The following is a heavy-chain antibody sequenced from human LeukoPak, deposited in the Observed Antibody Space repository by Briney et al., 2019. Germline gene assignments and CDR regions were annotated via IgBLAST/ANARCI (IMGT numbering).Heavy chain of an antibody. CDR3: ARAVGAAAGYFDY. J-gene: IGHJ4*02. V-gene: IGHV3-33*01. CDR1: GFTFSNYV. D-gene: IGHD6-13*01. CDR2: IWYDGSNI. Sequence: GGSLRLSCAASGFTFSNYVMHWVRQAPGKGLEWVAVIWYDGSNIYYAESVKGRFTISRDNSKNTLYLQMNSLRVEDTAVYYCARAVGAAAGYFDYWGRGTLVTVSS.